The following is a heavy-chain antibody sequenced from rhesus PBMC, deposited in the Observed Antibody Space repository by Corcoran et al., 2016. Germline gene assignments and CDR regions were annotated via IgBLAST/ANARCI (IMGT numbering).Heavy chain of an antibody. D-gene: IGHD5-30*01. Sequence: QVQLQESGPAVVKPSETLSLTCAVSGGSISSSNWWSWIRQSPGKGVEWFGGICGSGDSTSYTPSLKSRVTMSICTSKIQLSRRLGSVTAADAAVYYCAGPLTWIQWVPVNWGQGVLVTVSS. CDR3: AGPLTWIQWVPVN. CDR2: ICGSGDST. V-gene: IGHV4-93*02. CDR1: GGSISSSNW. J-gene: IGHJ4*01.